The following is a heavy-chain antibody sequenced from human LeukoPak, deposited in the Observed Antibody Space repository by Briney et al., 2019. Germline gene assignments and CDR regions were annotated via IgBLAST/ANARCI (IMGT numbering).Heavy chain of an antibody. V-gene: IGHV4-61*09. D-gene: IGHD2-2*01. CDR3: ARRLGYCSSTSCYSNWFDP. CDR1: GGSISSGNYY. CDR2: IYTSGST. J-gene: IGHJ5*02. Sequence: SETLSLTCTVSGGSISSGNYYWSWIRQPAGKGLEWIGHIYTSGSTNYNPSLKSRVTISVDTSKNQFSLKLSSVTAADTAVYYCARRLGYCSSTSCYSNWFDPWGQGTLVTVSS.